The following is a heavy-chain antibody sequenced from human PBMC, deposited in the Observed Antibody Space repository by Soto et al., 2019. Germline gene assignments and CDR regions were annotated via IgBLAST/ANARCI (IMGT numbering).Heavy chain of an antibody. CDR1: GGTFSSYA. CDR3: EIGGYYAIWPGSPPPFDY. CDR2: IIPIFSTG. D-gene: IGHD3-9*01. Sequence: QVQLVQSGAEVKKPGSSVKVSCKASGGTFSSYAISWVRQAPGQGLEWMGGIIPIFSTGNYAQKFQGRVTITAVQATSAGYLELSSLRSEDTAVSYCEIGGYYAIWPGSPPPFDYWGQGPLVTVSS. V-gene: IGHV1-69*12. J-gene: IGHJ4*02.